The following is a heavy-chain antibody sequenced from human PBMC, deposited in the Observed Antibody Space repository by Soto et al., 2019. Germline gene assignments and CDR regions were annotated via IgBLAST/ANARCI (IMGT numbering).Heavy chain of an antibody. V-gene: IGHV1-24*01. CDR2: FDPEDGET. Sequence: EASVKVSCKASGYTFTSYDINWVRQAPGKGLEWMGGFDPEDGETIYAQKFQGRVTMTEDTSTDTAYMELSSLRSEDTAVYYCATVGDIVLVPAAPDAFDIWGQGTMVTVSS. D-gene: IGHD2-2*01. CDR1: GYTFTSYD. J-gene: IGHJ3*02. CDR3: ATVGDIVLVPAAPDAFDI.